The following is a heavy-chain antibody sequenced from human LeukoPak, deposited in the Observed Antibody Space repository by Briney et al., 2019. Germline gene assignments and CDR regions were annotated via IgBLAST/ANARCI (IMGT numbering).Heavy chain of an antibody. CDR3: ARDALDIVVVPAAIWAPHHDAFDI. CDR2: IWYDGSNK. V-gene: IGHV3-33*01. Sequence: GGSLRLSCAASGFTFSSYGMHWVRQAPGKGLERVAVIWYDGSNKYYADSVKGRFTISRDNSKDTLYLQMNSLRAEDTAVYYCARDALDIVVVPAAIWAPHHDAFDIWGQGTMVTVSS. D-gene: IGHD2-2*02. CDR1: GFTFSSYG. J-gene: IGHJ3*02.